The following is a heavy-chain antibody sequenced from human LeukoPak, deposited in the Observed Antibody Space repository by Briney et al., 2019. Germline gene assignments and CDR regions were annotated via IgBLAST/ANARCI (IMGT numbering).Heavy chain of an antibody. CDR2: IYYSGST. CDR3: ARGRRGDWLLSENDAFDI. J-gene: IGHJ3*02. CDR1: GGSISSSSYY. V-gene: IGHV4-39*07. D-gene: IGHD3-9*01. Sequence: PSETLSLTCTVSGGSISSSSYYWGWIRQPPGKGLEWIGSIYYSGSTYYNPSLKSRVTISVDTSKNQFSLKLSSVTAADTAVYYCARGRRGDWLLSENDAFDIWGQGTMVTVSS.